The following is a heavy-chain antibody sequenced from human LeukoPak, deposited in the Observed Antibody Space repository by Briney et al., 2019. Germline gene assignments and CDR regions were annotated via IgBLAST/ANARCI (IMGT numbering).Heavy chain of an antibody. Sequence: GGSLRLSCAASGFTFSSYAMHWVRQAPGKGLGWVAVLSYDGTNKYYADSVKGRFTISRDNSKNTLYLQMNSLRAEDTAVYYCARGSNPKTYDYWSGPEFQYWGQGTQVTVSS. V-gene: IGHV3-30-3*01. CDR2: LSYDGTNK. CDR1: GFTFSSYA. J-gene: IGHJ1*01. CDR3: ARGSNPKTYDYWSGPEFQY. D-gene: IGHD3-3*01.